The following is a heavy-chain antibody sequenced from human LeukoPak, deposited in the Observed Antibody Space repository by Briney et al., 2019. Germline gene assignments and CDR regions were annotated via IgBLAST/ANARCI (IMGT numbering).Heavy chain of an antibody. D-gene: IGHD6-19*01. CDR3: AAESERWLFRS. CDR2: IYYRGTT. V-gene: IGHV4-59*03. Sequence: SGTLSLTCTVSGVSISSYYWSWIRQPPGKGLEWVGQIYYRGTTNYNPSLNSRVTISIDMSKNQFSLKLNSVTAADTAVYYCAAESERWLFRSWGQGTLVTVSS. J-gene: IGHJ4*02. CDR1: GVSISSYY.